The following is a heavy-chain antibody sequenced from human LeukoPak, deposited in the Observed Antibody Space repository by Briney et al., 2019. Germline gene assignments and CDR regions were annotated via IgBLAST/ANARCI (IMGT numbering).Heavy chain of an antibody. CDR1: GYTLTELS. V-gene: IGHV1-24*01. CDR3: ATDLACSGGSCYSNAFDI. D-gene: IGHD2-15*01. CDR2: FDPEDGET. J-gene: IGHJ3*02. Sequence: ASVKVSCKVSGYTLTELSTHWVRQAPGKGLEWMGGFDPEDGETIYAQKFQGRVTMTEDTSTDTAYMELSSLRSEDTAVYYCATDLACSGGSCYSNAFDIWGQGTMVTVSP.